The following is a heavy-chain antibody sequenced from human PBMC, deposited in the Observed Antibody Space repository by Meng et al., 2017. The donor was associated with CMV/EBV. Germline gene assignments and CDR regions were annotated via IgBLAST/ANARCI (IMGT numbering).Heavy chain of an antibody. V-gene: IGHV3-30*02. Sequence: SCKASGFTFSSYGMHWVRQAPGKGLEWVAFIRYDGSNKYYADSVKGRFTISRDNSKNTLYLQMNSLRAEDTAVYYCAKDGWDTAMPEGVNGMDVWGQGTTVTVSS. CDR1: GFTFSSYG. CDR3: AKDGWDTAMPEGVNGMDV. J-gene: IGHJ6*02. D-gene: IGHD5-18*01. CDR2: IRYDGSNK.